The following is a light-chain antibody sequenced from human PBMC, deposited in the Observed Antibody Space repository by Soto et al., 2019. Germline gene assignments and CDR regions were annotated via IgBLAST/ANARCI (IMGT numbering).Light chain of an antibody. J-gene: IGKJ2*01. CDR2: DAS. Sequence: EIVLTQSPGTLSLSPGERATLSCRASQSVSYYLAWYQQKPGQAPRLLIYDASSRATGVPDRFSGSGSGTDFTLTISRLEPEDFAVYYCQQYSNWPYTFGQGTKLEIK. V-gene: IGKV3D-20*02. CDR1: QSVSYY. CDR3: QQYSNWPYT.